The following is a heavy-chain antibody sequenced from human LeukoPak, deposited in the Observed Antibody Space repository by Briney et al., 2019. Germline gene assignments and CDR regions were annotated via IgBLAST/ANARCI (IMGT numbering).Heavy chain of an antibody. D-gene: IGHD5-12*01. J-gene: IGHJ4*02. Sequence: SETLSLTCTVSGGSISSYYWTWIRQPPGKGLEWIGYIYTSGNTNYNPSLKSRVTISVDISKNQFSLKLSSVTAADTAVYYCAGTEYSGNGEAYWGQGTLVTVSS. CDR3: AGTEYSGNGEAY. CDR1: GGSISSYY. CDR2: IYTSGNT. V-gene: IGHV4-4*09.